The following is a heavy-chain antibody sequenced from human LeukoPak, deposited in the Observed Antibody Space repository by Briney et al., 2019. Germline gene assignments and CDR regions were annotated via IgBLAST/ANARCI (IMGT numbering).Heavy chain of an antibody. CDR1: GFTFSDYW. J-gene: IGHJ1*01. Sequence: GGSLRLSCAASGFTFSDYWMSWVRQAPGKGLEWVANIKQDGSEISYVHSVKGRSTTSRDNARNSLYLQMNSLRDEDTAVYSCAREKYVTGEFFQHWGQGTLVTVSS. V-gene: IGHV3-7*01. CDR2: IKQDGSEI. D-gene: IGHD3-16*01. CDR3: AREKYVTGEFFQH.